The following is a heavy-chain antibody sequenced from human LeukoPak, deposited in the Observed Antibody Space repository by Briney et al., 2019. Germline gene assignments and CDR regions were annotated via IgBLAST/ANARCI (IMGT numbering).Heavy chain of an antibody. CDR1: GGTVSSYA. CDR2: IIPIFGIA. CDR3: ARGLSYYYDSSGYYPLGMDV. D-gene: IGHD3-22*01. J-gene: IGHJ6*02. Sequence: GSSVKVSCKASGGTVSSYAISWVRQAPGQGLEWMGRIIPIFGIANYAQKFQGRVTITADKSTSTAYMELSSLRSEDTAVYYCARGLSYYYDSSGYYPLGMDVWGQGTTVTVSS. V-gene: IGHV1-69*04.